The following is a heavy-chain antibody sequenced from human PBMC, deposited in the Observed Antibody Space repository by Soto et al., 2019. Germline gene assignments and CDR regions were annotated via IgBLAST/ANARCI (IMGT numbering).Heavy chain of an antibody. Sequence: PSETMCLTCTVADGSIGNYYCSWIRQPPGKGLEWIGYIYYSGSTNYNPSLKSRVTISVDTSKNQFSLKLSSVTAADTAVYYCARDHRPTYYYYYMDVWGKGTTVTVSS. V-gene: IGHV4-59*01. CDR1: DGSIGNYY. J-gene: IGHJ6*03. CDR2: IYYSGST. CDR3: ARDHRPTYYYYYMDV.